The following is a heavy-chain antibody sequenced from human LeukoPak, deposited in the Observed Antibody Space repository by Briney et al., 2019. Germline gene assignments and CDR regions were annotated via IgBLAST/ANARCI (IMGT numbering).Heavy chain of an antibody. CDR3: AREAIGGYFDY. CDR2: INPSGGST. J-gene: IGHJ4*02. Sequence: ASVKVSCKASGYTFASYYMHWVRQAPGQGLEWMGIINPSGGSTSYAQKFQGRVTMTRDTSTSTVYMELSSLRSEDTAVYYCAREAIGGYFDYWGQGTLVTVSS. V-gene: IGHV1-46*01. CDR1: GYTFASYY. D-gene: IGHD2-2*02.